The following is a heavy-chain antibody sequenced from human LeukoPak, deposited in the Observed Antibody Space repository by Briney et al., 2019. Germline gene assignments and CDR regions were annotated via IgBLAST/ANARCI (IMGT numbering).Heavy chain of an antibody. Sequence: GGSLRLSCAPSGFTFSSYGMHWVRQAPGKGLEWVAVISYDGSNKYYADSVKGRFTISRDNSKNTLYLQMNSLRAEDTAVYYCAKDLWWFGKLSSFDSWGQGTLVTVSS. J-gene: IGHJ4*02. V-gene: IGHV3-30*18. CDR3: AKDLWWFGKLSSFDS. CDR1: GFTFSSYG. D-gene: IGHD3-10*01. CDR2: ISYDGSNK.